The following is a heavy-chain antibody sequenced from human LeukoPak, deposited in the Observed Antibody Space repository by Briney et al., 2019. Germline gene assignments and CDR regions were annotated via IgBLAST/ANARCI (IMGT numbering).Heavy chain of an antibody. D-gene: IGHD3-22*01. CDR1: GFTFSSYE. J-gene: IGHJ4*02. CDR3: ARPYYYDSSGSTQDFDY. CDR2: ISSSGSTI. Sequence: GGSLRLSCAASGFTFSSYEMNWVRQAPGKGLEWVSYISSSGSTIYYADSVKGRFTISRDNAKNSLHLQMNSLRAEDTAVYYCARPYYYDSSGSTQDFDYWGQGTLVTVSS. V-gene: IGHV3-48*03.